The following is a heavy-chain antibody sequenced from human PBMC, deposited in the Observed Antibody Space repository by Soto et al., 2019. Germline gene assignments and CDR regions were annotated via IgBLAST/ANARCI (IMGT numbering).Heavy chain of an antibody. J-gene: IGHJ4*02. D-gene: IGHD7-27*01. CDR2: IYYSGST. CDR1: GGSISSYY. Sequence: QVQLQESGPGLVKPSETLSLTCTVSGGSISSYYWSWIRQPPGKGLELIGYIYYSGSTNYNPSLKSRVTISVDTSKNQFSLKLSSVTAADTAVYYCARHLRPAPNSPLGYWGQGTLVTVSS. CDR3: ARHLRPAPNSPLGY. V-gene: IGHV4-59*08.